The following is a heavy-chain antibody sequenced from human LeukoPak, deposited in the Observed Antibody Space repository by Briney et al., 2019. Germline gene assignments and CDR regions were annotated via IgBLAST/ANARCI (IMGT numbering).Heavy chain of an antibody. CDR3: ARGGQLVFDY. Sequence: GRSLRLSCAASGFTFSSYAMHWVRQAPGKGLEWVAVISYDGSNKYYADSVKGRFTISRDNSKNTLYLQMNSLRAEDTAVYYCARGGQLVFDYWGQGTLVTVSS. CDR1: GFTFSSYA. V-gene: IGHV3-30*04. D-gene: IGHD6-6*01. J-gene: IGHJ4*02. CDR2: ISYDGSNK.